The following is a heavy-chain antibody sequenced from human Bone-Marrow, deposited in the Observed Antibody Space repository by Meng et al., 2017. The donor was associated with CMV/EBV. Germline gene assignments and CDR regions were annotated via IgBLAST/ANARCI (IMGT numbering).Heavy chain of an antibody. CDR1: GFTFSAYS. Sequence: GESLKISCAASGFTFSAYSMNWVRQAPGKGLEWVAFIRYDGSNKYYADSVKGRFTISRDNSKNTLYLQMNSLRAEDTAVYYCAKVKVHYDFWSGYLDYWGQGTLVTVPS. D-gene: IGHD3-3*01. J-gene: IGHJ4*02. CDR3: AKVKVHYDFWSGYLDY. CDR2: IRYDGSNK. V-gene: IGHV3-30*02.